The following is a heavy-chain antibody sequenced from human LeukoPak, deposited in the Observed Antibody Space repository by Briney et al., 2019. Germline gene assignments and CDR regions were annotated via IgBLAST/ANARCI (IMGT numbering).Heavy chain of an antibody. CDR3: AREGGGSFHFDY. Sequence: GGSLRLSCSGSGFTFSRHNMHWVRQAPGKGLELVSVIYAGGSTYYSDSVKGRFTISRDNSKNTLYLQMNSLRAEGTAVYYCAREGGGSFHFDYWGQGTLVTVSS. D-gene: IGHD3-16*01. CDR1: GFTFSRHN. V-gene: IGHV3-66*01. CDR2: IYAGGST. J-gene: IGHJ4*02.